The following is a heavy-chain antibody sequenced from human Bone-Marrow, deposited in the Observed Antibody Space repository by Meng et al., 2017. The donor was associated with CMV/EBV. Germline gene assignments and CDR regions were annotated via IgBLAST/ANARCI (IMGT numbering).Heavy chain of an antibody. CDR2: VKEDGSEK. J-gene: IGHJ4*02. CDR1: GFTFSSYW. CDR3: ARAPNYGFWSGYYGSYYFDY. Sequence: GGSLISCAASGFTFSSYWMTWVRQAPEKGLEWVAKVKEDGSEKYYVDSVKGRFTMSRDNAKHSLYLQMNSLRAEDTAVYYCARAPNYGFWSGYYGSYYFDYWGQGTLVTVSS. V-gene: IGHV3-7*01. D-gene: IGHD3-3*01.